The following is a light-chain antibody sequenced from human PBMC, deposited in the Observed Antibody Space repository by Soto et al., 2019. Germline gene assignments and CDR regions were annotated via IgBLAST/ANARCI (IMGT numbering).Light chain of an antibody. CDR3: QVWDSNSDHYV. Sequence: SYELTQPPSVSVAPGQTVRVTCGGKNIGSKSVHWYQQKPGQAPVLVVYDDSDRPSGIPERISASNSGNTATLTISRVEAGDEADYNCQVWDSNSDHYVFGTGTKLTVL. V-gene: IGLV3-21*02. CDR2: DDS. J-gene: IGLJ1*01. CDR1: NIGSKS.